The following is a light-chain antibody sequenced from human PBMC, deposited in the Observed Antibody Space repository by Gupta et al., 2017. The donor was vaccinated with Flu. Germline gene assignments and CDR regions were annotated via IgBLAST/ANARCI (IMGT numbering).Light chain of an antibody. CDR1: GLTKEY. Sequence: GKTARITCSGDGLTKEYAYWYQQKPGQAHMLVIYKESERPAGIPGRFSGSRSGTTVTVTISGGQEEDEADYYCHSADSSGNWVFGGGTKLTVL. J-gene: IGLJ3*02. CDR3: HSADSSGNWV. CDR2: KES. V-gene: IGLV3-25*03.